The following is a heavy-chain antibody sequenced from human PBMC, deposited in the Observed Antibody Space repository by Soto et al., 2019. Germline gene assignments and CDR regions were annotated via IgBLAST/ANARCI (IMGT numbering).Heavy chain of an antibody. D-gene: IGHD2-15*01. V-gene: IGHV3-11*01. CDR2: ISSSGTGI. Sequence: LRLSCAASGFTFSDYYMTWIRQAPGKGLEWVSYISSSGTGIYYADSVKGRFTISRDNGKNSLYLQMSSLRVEDTAVYFCARAYSDAFDIWGQGTMVTVSS. CDR3: ARAYSDAFDI. CDR1: GFTFSDYY. J-gene: IGHJ3*02.